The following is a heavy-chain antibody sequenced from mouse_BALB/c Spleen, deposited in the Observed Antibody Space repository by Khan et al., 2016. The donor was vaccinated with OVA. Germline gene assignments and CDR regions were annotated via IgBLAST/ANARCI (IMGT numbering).Heavy chain of an antibody. Sequence: VQLQQSGPGLVKPSQSLSLTCPVTGYSITTNYAWDWLRQFPGNKLEWMGYISYSGSTSYNPSLKSRLSITRATSKNQFFLQLNSVTTEDTATNYCARKNDYGYAVDYWGQGTSVTVSS. CDR1: GYSITTNYA. D-gene: IGHD1-1*01. CDR3: ARKNDYGYAVDY. V-gene: IGHV3-2*02. CDR2: ISYSGST. J-gene: IGHJ4*01.